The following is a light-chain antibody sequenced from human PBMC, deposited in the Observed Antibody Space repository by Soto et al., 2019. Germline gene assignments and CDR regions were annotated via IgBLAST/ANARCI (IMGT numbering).Light chain of an antibody. V-gene: IGLV1-51*02. CDR2: ENN. J-gene: IGLJ1*01. Sequence: QSVLTQPPSVSASPGQKVTISCSGSSSNIGNNYVSWYQQLPGTAPKLLMYENNRRPSGIPDRFSGSKSGTSATLGITGLQTGDEADYYCGTWDSSLSAYVFGTGNKLTVL. CDR1: SSNIGNNY. CDR3: GTWDSSLSAYV.